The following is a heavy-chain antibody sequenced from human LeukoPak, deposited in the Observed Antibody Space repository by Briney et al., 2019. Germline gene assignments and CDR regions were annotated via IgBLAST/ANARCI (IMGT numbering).Heavy chain of an antibody. Sequence: GGTLRLSCAASGFTLSNYGMSWVRQTPGKGLEGVSAITGSGGTTYYPDSVKGRFTISRDNSKNTLYLQINSLRAEDPAIYYCAKDRLGATAWFDYWGQGTLVTVSS. CDR2: ITGSGGTT. V-gene: IGHV3-23*01. J-gene: IGHJ4*02. D-gene: IGHD1-26*01. CDR1: GFTLSNYG. CDR3: AKDRLGATAWFDY.